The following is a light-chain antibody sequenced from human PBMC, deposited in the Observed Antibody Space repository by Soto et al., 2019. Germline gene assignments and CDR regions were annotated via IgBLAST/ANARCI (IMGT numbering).Light chain of an antibody. CDR2: WAS. CDR1: QSVLYSPNNKNY. J-gene: IGKJ1*01. V-gene: IGKV4-1*01. CDR3: HHYHTKPCT. Sequence: DIVMTQSPDSLAVSLGERATINCKSSQSVLYSPNNKNYVAWYQQKPGQPPKLLIYWASTRESGVPDRFSGSGSETDFTLTISSLQAEDVAVYYCHHYHTKPCTFGLGTKVEIK.